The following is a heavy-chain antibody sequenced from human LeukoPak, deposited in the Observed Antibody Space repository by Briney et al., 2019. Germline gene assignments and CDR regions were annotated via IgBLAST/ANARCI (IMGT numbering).Heavy chain of an antibody. D-gene: IGHD6-19*01. V-gene: IGHV3-9*01. J-gene: IGHJ6*02. Sequence: QPGRSLRLSCAASGFTFDDYAMFWVRQAPGKGLEWVSGISWDSRNIGYAASVKGRFATSRDNGKNSLYLQMSSLRPDDTALYYCARGNRDSSGFYFYYGLDVWGPGSTVTVSS. CDR1: GFTFDDYA. CDR2: ISWDSRNI. CDR3: ARGNRDSSGFYFYYGLDV.